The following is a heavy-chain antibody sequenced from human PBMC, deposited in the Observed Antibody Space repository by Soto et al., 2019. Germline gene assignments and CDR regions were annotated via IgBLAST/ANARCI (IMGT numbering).Heavy chain of an antibody. Sequence: QVQLVQSGAEVKKPGASVKVSCKASGYTFASYAISWMRQAPGQGLEWMGWISAYNGNTNYAQKLQGTATMTTDTSTSTAYMGLRSLRSDATAVYYCARDPPPPDYWGQGTLVTVSS. J-gene: IGHJ4*02. CDR3: ARDPPPPDY. CDR2: ISAYNGNT. CDR1: GYTFASYA. V-gene: IGHV1-18*01.